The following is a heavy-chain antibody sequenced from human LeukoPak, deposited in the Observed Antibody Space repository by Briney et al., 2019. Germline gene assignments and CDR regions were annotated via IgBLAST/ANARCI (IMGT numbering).Heavy chain of an antibody. Sequence: SQTLSLTCTVSGGSISSGDYYWSWIRQPPGKGLEWIGYIYNNGRSYYNPSLKSRVTISVDTSKNLFSLKVSSVTAADAAVYYCARGRSSSWSSFDYWGQGTLVTVSS. D-gene: IGHD6-13*01. CDR1: GGSISSGDYY. CDR3: ARGRSSSWSSFDY. CDR2: IYNNGRS. V-gene: IGHV4-30-4*01. J-gene: IGHJ4*02.